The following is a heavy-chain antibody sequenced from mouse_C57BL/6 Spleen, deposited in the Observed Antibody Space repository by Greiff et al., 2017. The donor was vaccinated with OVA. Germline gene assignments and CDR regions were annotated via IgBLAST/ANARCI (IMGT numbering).Heavy chain of an antibody. D-gene: IGHD2-4*01. V-gene: IGHV1-20*01. CDR3: ARSKDYDVWFAY. Sequence: VQLQQSGPELVKPGDSVKISCKASGYSFTGYFMNWVMQSHGKSLEWIGRINPYNGDTFYNQKFKGKATLTVDKSSSTAHMELRSLTSEDSAVYYCARSKDYDVWFAYWGQGTLVTVSA. CDR2: INPYNGDT. J-gene: IGHJ3*01. CDR1: GYSFTGYF.